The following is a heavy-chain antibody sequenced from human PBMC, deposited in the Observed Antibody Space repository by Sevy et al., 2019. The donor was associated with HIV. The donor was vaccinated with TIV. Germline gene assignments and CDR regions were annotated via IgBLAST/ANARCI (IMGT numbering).Heavy chain of an antibody. Sequence: GGSLRLSCAASGFTFSNYWMSWVRQAPGKGLEWVANIKLDGSEKYYVDSVKGRFTISRDNATNSLYLQMNSLRAEDTALYYCARDCSSTSCLWGLDVWGQGTTVTVSS. CDR1: GFTFSNYW. V-gene: IGHV3-7*03. D-gene: IGHD2-2*01. CDR3: ARDCSSTSCLWGLDV. J-gene: IGHJ6*02. CDR2: IKLDGSEK.